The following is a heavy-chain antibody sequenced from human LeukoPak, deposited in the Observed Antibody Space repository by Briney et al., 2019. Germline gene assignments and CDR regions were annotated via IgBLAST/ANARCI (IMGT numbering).Heavy chain of an antibody. CDR1: GFTFSDYY. Sequence: GGSLRLSCAASGFTFSDYYMSWIRQAPGKGLEWVSYISSSGSTIYYADSVKGRFTISRDNAKNSLYLQMNSLRAEDTAVYYCALTGTTSGWGYYYMDVWGKGTAVTVSS. D-gene: IGHD1-7*01. CDR3: ALTGTTSGWGYYYMDV. V-gene: IGHV3-11*01. CDR2: ISSSGSTI. J-gene: IGHJ6*03.